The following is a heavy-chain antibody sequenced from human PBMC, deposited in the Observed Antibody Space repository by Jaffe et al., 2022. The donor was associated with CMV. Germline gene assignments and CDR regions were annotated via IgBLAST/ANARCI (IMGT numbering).Heavy chain of an antibody. V-gene: IGHV1-18*01. CDR3: ARWMGLDYVDYYYYYGMDV. CDR1: GYTFTSYG. Sequence: QVQLVQSGAEVKKPGASVKVSCKASGYTFTSYGISWVRQAPGQGLEWMGWISAYNGNTNYAQKLQGRVTMTTDTSTSTAYMELRSLRSDDTAVYYCARWMGLDYVDYYYYYGMDVWGQGTTVTVSS. J-gene: IGHJ6*02. CDR2: ISAYNGNT. D-gene: IGHD4-17*01.